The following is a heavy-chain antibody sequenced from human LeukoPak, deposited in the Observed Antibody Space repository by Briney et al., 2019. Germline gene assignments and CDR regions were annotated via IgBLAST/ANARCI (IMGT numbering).Heavy chain of an antibody. D-gene: IGHD2-2*01. CDR1: GFTFSSYA. CDR3: ANLGFGPAAPTTEYYYYYGMDV. J-gene: IGHJ6*02. V-gene: IGHV3-23*01. CDR2: ISGSGAGT. Sequence: GGSLRLYCAASGFTFSSYAMSWVRQAPGKGLEWVSAISGSGAGTHYADSVKGRFTISRDNSKNTLYLQMNSLRAEDTAVYYCANLGFGPAAPTTEYYYYYGMDVWGQGTTVTVSS.